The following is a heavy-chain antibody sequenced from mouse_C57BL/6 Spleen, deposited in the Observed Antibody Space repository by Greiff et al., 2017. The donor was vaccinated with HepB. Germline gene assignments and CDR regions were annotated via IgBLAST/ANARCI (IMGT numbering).Heavy chain of an antibody. D-gene: IGHD1-1*01. CDR2: ISYDGSN. Sequence: EVQRVESGPGLVKPSQSLSLTCSVTGYSITSGYYWNWIRQFPGNKLEWMGYISYDGSNNYNPSLKNRISITRDTSKNQFFLKLNSVTTEDTATYYCARGGSRGFDYWGQGTTLTVSS. V-gene: IGHV3-6*01. J-gene: IGHJ2*01. CDR3: ARGGSRGFDY. CDR1: GYSITSGYY.